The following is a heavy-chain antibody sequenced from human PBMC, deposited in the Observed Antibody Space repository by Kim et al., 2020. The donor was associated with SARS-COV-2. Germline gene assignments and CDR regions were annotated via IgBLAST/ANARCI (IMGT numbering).Heavy chain of an antibody. Sequence: ASVKVSCKASGYTFTTYAIHWVRQAPGQRLEWMGWINVGNGNAKYSQNFQDRVTITTDTSASTAYMELSSLRSEDTAVYYCARYFYGSGTYLKAFDYWGQGTLVTVSS. CDR3: ARYFYGSGTYLKAFDY. CDR2: INVGNGNA. V-gene: IGHV1-3*01. D-gene: IGHD3-10*01. CDR1: GYTFTTYA. J-gene: IGHJ4*02.